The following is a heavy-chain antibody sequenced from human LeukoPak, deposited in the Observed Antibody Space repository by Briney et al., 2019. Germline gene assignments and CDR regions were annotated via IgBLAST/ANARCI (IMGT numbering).Heavy chain of an antibody. J-gene: IGHJ4*02. CDR3: ARHLGEWELPDY. CDR1: GGSFSGYY. CDR2: IYHSGST. Sequence: SETLSLTCAVYGGSFSGYYWSWIRQPPGKGLEWIGYIYHSGSTYYNPSLKSRVTISVDRSKNQFSLKLSSVTAADTAVYYCARHLGEWELPDYWGQGTLVTVSS. V-gene: IGHV4-34*01. D-gene: IGHD1-26*01.